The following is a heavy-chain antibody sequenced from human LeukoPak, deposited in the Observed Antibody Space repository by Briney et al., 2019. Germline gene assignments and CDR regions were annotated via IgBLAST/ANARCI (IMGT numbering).Heavy chain of an antibody. J-gene: IGHJ5*02. CDR2: IYASGNT. CDR3: ARDGGGYCSGGSCYWFDP. V-gene: IGHV4-4*07. D-gene: IGHD2-15*01. Sequence: SETLSLTCTASGGSISSYYWSWIRQPAGKGLEWIGRIYASGNTNYNPSLKSRVTMSVDTSKNQFSLQLSSVTAADTAVYYCARDGGGYCSGGSCYWFDPWGQGTLVTVSS. CDR1: GGSISSYY.